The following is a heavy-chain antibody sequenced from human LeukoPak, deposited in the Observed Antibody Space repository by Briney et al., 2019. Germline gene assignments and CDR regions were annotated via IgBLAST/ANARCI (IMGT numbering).Heavy chain of an antibody. V-gene: IGHV4-39*07. D-gene: IGHD6-13*01. J-gene: IGHJ4*02. Sequence: SETLSLTCTVSGGSISSTSHYWGWIRQPPGKGLEWIGEINHSGSTNYDPSLKSRVTISVDTSKNQFSLKLSSVTAADTAVYYCARVTIAARGIVSVPFDYWGQGTLVTVSS. CDR1: GGSISSTSHY. CDR2: INHSGST. CDR3: ARVTIAARGIVSVPFDY.